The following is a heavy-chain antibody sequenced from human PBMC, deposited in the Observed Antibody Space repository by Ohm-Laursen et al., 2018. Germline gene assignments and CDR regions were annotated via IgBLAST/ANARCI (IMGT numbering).Heavy chain of an antibody. CDR2: IYHSGST. Sequence: SETLSLTCAVSGYSISSGYFWGWIRQPPGKGLEWIGTIYHSGSTYYNPSLKSRVIISVDTPKNQFSLKLSFVTAADTALYYCARGLWWFDPWGQGTLVTVSS. V-gene: IGHV4-38-2*01. CDR3: ARGLWWFDP. J-gene: IGHJ5*02. CDR1: GYSISSGYF.